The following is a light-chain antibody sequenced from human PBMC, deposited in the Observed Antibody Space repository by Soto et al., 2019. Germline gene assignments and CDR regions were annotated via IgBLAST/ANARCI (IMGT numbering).Light chain of an antibody. CDR1: SSDVGGYNY. V-gene: IGLV2-11*01. J-gene: IGLJ3*02. CDR3: CSYAGSSLWV. Sequence: QSALTQPRSVSGSPGQSVTISCTGTSSDVGGYNYVSWYQQHPGKAPKLVIYDVSKWPSGVPNHFSGSKFGNTASLTISGLQAEDEADYYCCSYAGSSLWVFGGGTKLTVL. CDR2: DVS.